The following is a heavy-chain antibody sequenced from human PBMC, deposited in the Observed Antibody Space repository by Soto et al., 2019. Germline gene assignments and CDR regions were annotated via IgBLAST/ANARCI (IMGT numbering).Heavy chain of an antibody. CDR3: AGDSMIVATISYSYGMDV. CDR1: GYTFTSYG. CDR2: ISAYNGNT. D-gene: IGHD5-12*01. Sequence: QVQLVQSGAEVKKPGASVKVSCKASGYTFTSYGISWVRQAPGQGLEWMGWISAYNGNTNYAQKLQGRVTMTTDTPTSTAHMELRSLRSDDTTVYYCAGDSMIVATISYSYGMDVWGQGTTVTVSS. V-gene: IGHV1-18*01. J-gene: IGHJ6*02.